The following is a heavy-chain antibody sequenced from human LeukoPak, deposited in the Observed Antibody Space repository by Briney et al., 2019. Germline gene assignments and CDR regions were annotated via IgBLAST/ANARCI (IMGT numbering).Heavy chain of an antibody. V-gene: IGHV6-1*01. CDR2: TYYRSRWHN. Sequence: SQTLSLTCAISGDSVSSNSVTWHWIRQSPSRGLEWLGRTYYRSRWHNDYAVSVRSRVTINPDTSENRFSLQLNSVTPEDTAVYYCARGGVTTVTLDYWGQGTLVTVSS. CDR3: ARGGVTTVTLDY. D-gene: IGHD4-17*01. J-gene: IGHJ4*02. CDR1: GDSVSSNSVT.